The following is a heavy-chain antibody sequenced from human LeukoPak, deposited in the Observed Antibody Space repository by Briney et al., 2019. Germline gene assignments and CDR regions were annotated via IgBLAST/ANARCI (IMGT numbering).Heavy chain of an antibody. D-gene: IGHD4-23*01. CDR2: IYHSGST. J-gene: IGHJ3*02. CDR1: GGSISSSNW. V-gene: IGHV4-4*02. Sequence: SGTLSLTCAVSGGSISSSNWWSWVRQPPGKGLEWIGEIYHSGSTNYNPSLKSRVTISVLTSKNRFSLKLSSVTAADTAVYYCATLTGGDDAFDIWGQGTMVTVSS. CDR3: ATLTGGDDAFDI.